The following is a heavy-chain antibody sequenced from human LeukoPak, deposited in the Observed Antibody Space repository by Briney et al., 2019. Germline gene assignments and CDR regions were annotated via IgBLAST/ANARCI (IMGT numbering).Heavy chain of an antibody. Sequence: GGSLRLSCAASGFSFDDYGMSWVRQAPEKGLEWVSGINWNGGSTGYADSVKGRFTISRDNAKNSLYLQMNSLRAEDTAVYYCAREKVVSHYYYYMDVWGKGTTVTVSS. V-gene: IGHV3-20*04. D-gene: IGHD3-22*01. CDR3: AREKVVSHYYYYMDV. CDR2: INWNGGST. J-gene: IGHJ6*03. CDR1: GFSFDDYG.